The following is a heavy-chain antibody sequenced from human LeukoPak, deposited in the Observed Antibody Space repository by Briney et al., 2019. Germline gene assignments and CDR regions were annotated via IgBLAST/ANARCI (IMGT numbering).Heavy chain of an antibody. D-gene: IGHD3-22*01. CDR1: GSTFDDYA. CDR3: AKDITYYYDSSGCFQH. CDR2: ISWNSGSI. Sequence: GGSLRLSCAASGSTFDDYAMHWVRQAPGKGLEWVLGISWNSGSIGYADSVKGRFTISRDNAKNSLYLQMNSLRAEDTALYYCAKDITYYYDSSGCFQHWGQGTLVTVSS. V-gene: IGHV3-9*01. J-gene: IGHJ1*01.